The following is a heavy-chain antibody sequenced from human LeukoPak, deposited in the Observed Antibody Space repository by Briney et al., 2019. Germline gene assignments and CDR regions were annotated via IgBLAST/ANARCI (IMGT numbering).Heavy chain of an antibody. CDR3: AGEDNSSGYRPFDI. J-gene: IGHJ3*02. D-gene: IGHD3-22*01. CDR1: GGTFISYA. CDR2: IIPIFGTA. V-gene: IGHV1-69*13. Sequence: ASVKVSCKGSGGTFISYAISWVRQAPGQGLEWMGGIIPIFGTANYAQKFQGRVTITADESTSTAYMELSSLRSVDTAVYYCAGEDNSSGYRPFDIWGQGTMVTVPS.